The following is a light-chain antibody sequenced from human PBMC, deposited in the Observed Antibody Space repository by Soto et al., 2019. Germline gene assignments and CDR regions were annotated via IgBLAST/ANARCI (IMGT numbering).Light chain of an antibody. V-gene: IGLV1-51*01. CDR1: SSNVGNNY. CDR2: DND. Sequence: QSALTQPPSVSAAPGQRVTISCSGTSSNVGNNYVSWYQQFPGTAPKLLIYDNDKRPSGIPDRFSGSKSGTSATLGITGLQTGDEADYYCGTWDSSLSARVFGGGTQLTVL. CDR3: GTWDSSLSARV. J-gene: IGLJ3*02.